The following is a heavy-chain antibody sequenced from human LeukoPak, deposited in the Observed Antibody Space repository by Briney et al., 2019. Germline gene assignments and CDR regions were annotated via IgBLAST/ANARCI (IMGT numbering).Heavy chain of an antibody. CDR1: GGPISSGRSY. D-gene: IGHD4-17*01. J-gene: IGHJ4*02. CDR3: ARRQYGLAFDY. Sequence: SETLSLTCTVSGGPISSGRSYWAWIRQPPGKGLEWIVTIFYSRSTSYNPAHKSRVTISVDTSKNQFSLNLSSVTAADTAVYYCARRQYGLAFDYWGQGTLVTVSS. V-gene: IGHV4-39*01. CDR2: IFYSRST.